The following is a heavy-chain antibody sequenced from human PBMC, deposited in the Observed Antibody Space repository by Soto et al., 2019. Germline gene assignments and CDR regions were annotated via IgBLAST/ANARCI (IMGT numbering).Heavy chain of an antibody. D-gene: IGHD6-13*01. V-gene: IGHV1-69*13. Sequence: SVKVSCKASEGTFNSYAIAWVRQAPGQGLEWMGGIIPYYNTLNYAQKFQDRVTITADDSTNTVYMELSSLRSDDTAVYFCASGASRWYPYFFDSWAQGTLVTV. J-gene: IGHJ4*02. CDR3: ASGASRWYPYFFDS. CDR1: EGTFNSYA. CDR2: IIPYYNTL.